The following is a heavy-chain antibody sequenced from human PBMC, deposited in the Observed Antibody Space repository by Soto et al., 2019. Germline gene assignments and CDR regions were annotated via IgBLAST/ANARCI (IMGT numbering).Heavy chain of an antibody. D-gene: IGHD1-26*01. V-gene: IGHV4-34*01. CDR2: INHSGST. J-gene: IGHJ4*02. Sequence: PSETLSLTCAVYGGSFSGYYWSWIRQPPGKGLEWFGEINHSGSTNYNPSLKSRVTISVDTSKNQFSLKLSSVTAADTAVYYCARVGSEDYFDYWGQGTLVTVSS. CDR1: GGSFSGYY. CDR3: ARVGSEDYFDY.